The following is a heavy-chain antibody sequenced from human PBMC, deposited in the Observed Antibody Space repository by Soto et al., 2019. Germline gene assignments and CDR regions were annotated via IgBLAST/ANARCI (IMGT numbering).Heavy chain of an antibody. CDR1: GYTFTGYY. V-gene: IGHV1-2*04. J-gene: IGHJ4*02. Sequence: ASVKVSCKASGYTFTGYYIHWVRQAPGQGLEWMGWINPNSGGTNYAQKFQGWVTMTRDTSISTAYMELSRLRSDDTAVYYCARGYSSSWYITYYFDYWGQGTLVTV. CDR2: INPNSGGT. CDR3: ARGYSSSWYITYYFDY. D-gene: IGHD6-13*01.